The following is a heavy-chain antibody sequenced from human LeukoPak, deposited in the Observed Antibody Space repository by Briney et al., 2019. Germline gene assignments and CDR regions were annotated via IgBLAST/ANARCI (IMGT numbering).Heavy chain of an antibody. CDR3: VKDLKDNNYYYTHLD. CDR2: ITYDGSNK. V-gene: IGHV3-30*02. CDR1: GFTFSTYG. Sequence: PGGSLRLSCAASGFTFSTYGIHWVRQAPGKGLEWVAFITYDGSNKYYTESVKGRSTISRDNSKNTVYLQVNSLRAEDTAVYYCVKDLKDNNYYYTHLDWGQGTLVTVSS. J-gene: IGHJ4*02. D-gene: IGHD3-22*01.